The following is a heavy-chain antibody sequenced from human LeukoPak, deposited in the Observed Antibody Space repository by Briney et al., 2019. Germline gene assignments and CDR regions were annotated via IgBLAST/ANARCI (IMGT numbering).Heavy chain of an antibody. V-gene: IGHV1-69*02. CDR1: GGTFSSYT. CDR2: IIPILGIA. D-gene: IGHD2-2*01. J-gene: IGHJ6*03. CDR3: ASYEYCSSTSCSQGSYYYYYYMDV. Sequence: GASVKVSCKASGGTFSSYTISWVRQAPGQGLEWMGRIIPILGIANYAQKFQGRVMITADKSTSTAYMELSSLRSEDTAVYYCASYEYCSSTSCSQGSYYYYYYMDVWGKGTTVTVSS.